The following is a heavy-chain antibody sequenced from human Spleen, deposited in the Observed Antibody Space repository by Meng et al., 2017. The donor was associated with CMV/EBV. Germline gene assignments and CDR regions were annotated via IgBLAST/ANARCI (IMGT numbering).Heavy chain of an antibody. Sequence: GGSLRLSCAASGFTLSNFWMSWVRQAPGKGLEWVASIKHDGSEKRYVDSVTGRFTISRDNAKNSLYLQMNGLRAEDTAIYYCARDLGKSPPIPRYDSWGQGTLVTVSS. CDR2: IKHDGSEK. V-gene: IGHV3-7*01. J-gene: IGHJ4*02. CDR3: ARDLGKSPPIPRYDS. CDR1: GFTLSNFW. D-gene: IGHD2-2*02.